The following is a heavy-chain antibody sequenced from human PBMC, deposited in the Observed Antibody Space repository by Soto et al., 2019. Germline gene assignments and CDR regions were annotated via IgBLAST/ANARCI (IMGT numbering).Heavy chain of an antibody. Sequence: ASVKVSCKASGYTFTSYYISWVRQAPGQGLEWMGWISAYNGNTNYAQKLQGRVTMTTDTSTSTAYMELRSLRSDDTAVYYCARVSPTTYDSWFDPWGQGILVTVSS. CDR1: GYTFTSYY. D-gene: IGHD3-3*01. J-gene: IGHJ5*02. CDR2: ISAYNGNT. CDR3: ARVSPTTYDSWFDP. V-gene: IGHV1-18*01.